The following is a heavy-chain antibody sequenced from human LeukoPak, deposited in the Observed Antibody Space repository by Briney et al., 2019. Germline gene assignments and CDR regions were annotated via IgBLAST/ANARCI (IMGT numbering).Heavy chain of an antibody. V-gene: IGHV4-31*03. J-gene: IGHJ5*02. CDR1: GGSISSGGYY. CDR3: AISIEDSNWFDP. D-gene: IGHD2-15*01. Sequence: SQTLSLTCTVSGGSISSGGYYWSWIRQHPGKGLEWIGYIYYSGSTYYNPSLKSRVTISVDTYKNQFSLKLSSVTAADTAVYYCAISIEDSNWFDPWGQGTLVTVSS. CDR2: IYYSGST.